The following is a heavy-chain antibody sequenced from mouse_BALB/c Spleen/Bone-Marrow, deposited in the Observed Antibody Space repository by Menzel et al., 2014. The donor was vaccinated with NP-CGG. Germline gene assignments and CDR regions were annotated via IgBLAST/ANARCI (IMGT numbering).Heavy chain of an antibody. CDR3: TRSETGPFAY. J-gene: IGHJ3*01. CDR2: IDPETGGT. CDR1: GYTFTDYE. V-gene: IGHV1-15*01. D-gene: IGHD4-1*01. Sequence: QVQLQQPGAELVRPGASVTLSCKASGYTFTDYEMHWVKQTPVHGLEWIGAIDPETGGTAYNQKFKGKATLTADKSSSTAYMELRSLTSEDSAVYYCTRSETGPFAYWGRGTLVTVSA.